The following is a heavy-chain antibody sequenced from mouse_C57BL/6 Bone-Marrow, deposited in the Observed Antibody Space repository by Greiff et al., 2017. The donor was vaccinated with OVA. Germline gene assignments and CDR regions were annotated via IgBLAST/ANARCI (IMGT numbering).Heavy chain of an antibody. CDR1: GYTFTSYG. J-gene: IGHJ2*01. D-gene: IGHD1-1*01. CDR2: INPNNGGT. V-gene: IGHV1-22*01. Sequence: SGAELARPGASVKLSCKASGYTFTSYGISWVKQRTGQGLEWIGYINPNNGGTSYNQKFKGKATLTVNKSSSTAYMELRSLTSEDSAVYYCALITTVVDYWGQGTTLTVSS. CDR3: ALITTVVDY.